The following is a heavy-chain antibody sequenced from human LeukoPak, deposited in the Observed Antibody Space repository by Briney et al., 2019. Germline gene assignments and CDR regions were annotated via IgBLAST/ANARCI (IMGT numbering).Heavy chain of an antibody. CDR1: GYTFTSYY. J-gene: IGHJ4*02. Sequence: ASVKVSCKASGYTFTSYYMHWVRQAPGQGLEWMGIINPSGGSTSYAQRFQGRVTMTRDTSTNTVYMELSSLRSEDTAVYFCARATLSDYYFNYWGQGTLVTVSS. CDR3: ARATLSDYYFNY. CDR2: INPSGGST. V-gene: IGHV1-46*01.